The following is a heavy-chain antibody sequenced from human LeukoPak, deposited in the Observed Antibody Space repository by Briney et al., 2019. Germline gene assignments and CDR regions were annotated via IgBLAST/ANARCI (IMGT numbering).Heavy chain of an antibody. V-gene: IGHV3-7*01. CDR3: LASGGY. J-gene: IGHJ4*02. CDR2: MKPDGSEK. D-gene: IGHD6-25*01. CDR1: GFTFSSYG. Sequence: GGSLRLSCAASGFTFSSYGMHWVRQAPGKGLEWVANMKPDGSEKYYVDSVKGRFTISRDNAKNSLYLQMNSLRVEDTAVYYCLASGGYWGQGTPVTVPS.